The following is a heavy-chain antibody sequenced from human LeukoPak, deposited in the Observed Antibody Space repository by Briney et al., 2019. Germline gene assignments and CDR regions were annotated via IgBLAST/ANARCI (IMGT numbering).Heavy chain of an antibody. D-gene: IGHD5-12*01. CDR3: ARAKGYSGPLNDY. CDR1: GFTFSSYE. CDR2: ISSSGSTI. V-gene: IGHV3-48*03. J-gene: IGHJ4*02. Sequence: GGSLRLSCAASGFTFSSYEMNWVRQAPGKGLEWVSYISSSGSTIYYADSVKGRFTISRDNAKNSLYLQMSSLRAEDTAVYYCARAKGYSGPLNDYWGQGTLVTVSS.